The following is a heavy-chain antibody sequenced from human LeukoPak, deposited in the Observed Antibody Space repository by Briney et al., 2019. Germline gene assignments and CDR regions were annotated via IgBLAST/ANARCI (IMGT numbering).Heavy chain of an antibody. Sequence: GSLRLSCAASGFTFPDYGMSWVRLAPGKGLEWVSGVDLNGGSTHYADSVKGRFTISRDNAKNSLYLQMNTLRAEDTALYYCAKDISVGATPYYFDYWGQGTLVTVSS. V-gene: IGHV3-20*04. J-gene: IGHJ4*02. D-gene: IGHD1-26*01. CDR2: VDLNGGST. CDR1: GFTFPDYG. CDR3: AKDISVGATPYYFDY.